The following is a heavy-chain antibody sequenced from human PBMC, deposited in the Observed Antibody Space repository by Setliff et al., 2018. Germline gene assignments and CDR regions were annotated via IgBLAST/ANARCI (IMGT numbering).Heavy chain of an antibody. CDR1: GFTFSNYA. D-gene: IGHD2-15*01. Sequence: GGSLRLSCAASGFTFSNYAMSWVRRAPGKGLAWVSGITGGGGSTYYADPVKGRCTISRDNSKNTLYLQMNSLRVEDTAVYYCVKDRYCSDASCSPDYFDYWGQGTLVTVSS. CDR2: ITGGGGST. V-gene: IGHV3-23*01. J-gene: IGHJ4*02. CDR3: VKDRYCSDASCSPDYFDY.